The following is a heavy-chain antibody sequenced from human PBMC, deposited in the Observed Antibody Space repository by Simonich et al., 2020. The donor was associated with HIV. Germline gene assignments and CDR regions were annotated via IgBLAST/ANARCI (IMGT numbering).Heavy chain of an antibody. Sequence: QVQLQESGPGLVKPSETLSLPCGVSGYSIRNGYYWGWIRQPPGKGLEWIGSIYHSWRTYYNPSLKSRVTISVDPSKNQFSLNLTSVTAADTAVYYCARADWESDLHWYFDLWGRGTLVTVSS. CDR3: ARADWESDLHWYFDL. CDR1: GYSIRNGYY. D-gene: IGHD3-9*01. J-gene: IGHJ2*01. V-gene: IGHV4-38-2*01. CDR2: IYHSWRT.